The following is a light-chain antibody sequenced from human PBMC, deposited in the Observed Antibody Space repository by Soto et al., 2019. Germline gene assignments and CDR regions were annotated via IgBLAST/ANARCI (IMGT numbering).Light chain of an antibody. CDR1: QSISSNY. J-gene: IGKJ1*01. Sequence: EIVLTQSPGTLSVSPGERATLSCRASQSISSNYLAWYQQKPGQAPSLLIYGASSRATGIPDRFSGSGSRTDFTLTISRLEPEDYAIYYCQQYGSWTFGQGTKVEIK. CDR2: GAS. CDR3: QQYGSWT. V-gene: IGKV3-20*01.